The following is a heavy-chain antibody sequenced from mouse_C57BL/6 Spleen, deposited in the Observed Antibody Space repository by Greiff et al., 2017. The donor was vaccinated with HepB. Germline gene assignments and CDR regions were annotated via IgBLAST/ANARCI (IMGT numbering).Heavy chain of an antibody. Sequence: EVKLQESGPGLVKPSQSLSLTCSVTGYSITSGYSWNWIRQFPGNKLEWMGYISYDGSNNYNPSLKNRISITRDTSKNQFFLKLNSVTTEDTATYYCARSAYSNYEVCDYWGQGTTLTVSS. D-gene: IGHD2-5*01. CDR2: ISYDGSN. CDR3: ARSAYSNYEVCDY. V-gene: IGHV3-6*01. CDR1: GYSITSGYS. J-gene: IGHJ2*01.